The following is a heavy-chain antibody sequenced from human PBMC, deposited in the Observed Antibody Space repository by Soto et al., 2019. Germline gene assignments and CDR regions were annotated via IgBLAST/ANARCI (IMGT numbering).Heavy chain of an antibody. J-gene: IGHJ6*02. CDR2: IYHSGST. V-gene: IGHV4-30-2*01. CDR1: GGSISSGGYS. Sequence: KPSETLSLTCAVSGGSISSGGYSWSWIRQPPGKGLEWIGYIYHSGSTYYNPSLKSRVTISVDRSKNQFSLKLSSVTAADTAVYYCARCPGRYYGMDVWGQGTTVTVSS. CDR3: ARCPGRYYGMDV.